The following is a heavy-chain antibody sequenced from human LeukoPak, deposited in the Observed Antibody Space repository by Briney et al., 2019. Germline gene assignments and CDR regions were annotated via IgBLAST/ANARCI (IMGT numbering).Heavy chain of an antibody. J-gene: IGHJ4*02. Sequence: PSETLSLTCAVSGGSISSGGYSWSWIRQPPGKGLEWIGSIYYSGSTYYNPSLKSRVTISVDTSKNQFSLKLSSVTAADTAVYYCASPQYYYDSSGYYSFDYWGQGTLVTVSS. CDR3: ASPQYYYDSSGYYSFDY. CDR2: IYYSGST. CDR1: GGSISSGGYS. D-gene: IGHD3-22*01. V-gene: IGHV4-30-2*03.